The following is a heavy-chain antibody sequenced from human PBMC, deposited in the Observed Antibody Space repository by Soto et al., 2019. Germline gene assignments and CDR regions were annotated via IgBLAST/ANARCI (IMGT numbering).Heavy chain of an antibody. CDR3: ASVMDY. D-gene: IGHD2-21*01. V-gene: IGHV3-30*04. J-gene: IGHJ4*02. Sequence: PGGSLRLSCAASGFYFSSFAMQWVRQAPGKGLEWVTTITHDGRNEYYADSVEGRFTISRDNSKNTLYLEMNSLRSEDTAVYYCASVMDYWGQGTLVTVSS. CDR1: GFYFSSFA. CDR2: ITHDGRNE.